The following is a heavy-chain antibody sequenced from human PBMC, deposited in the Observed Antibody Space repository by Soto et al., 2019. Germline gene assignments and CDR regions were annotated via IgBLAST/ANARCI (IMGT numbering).Heavy chain of an antibody. CDR3: AKRQGFCSSTSCLNLDY. V-gene: IGHV3-23*01. CDR2: ISGGGDST. J-gene: IGHJ4*02. Sequence: PGGSLRLSCAASGFTFSSYAMSWVRQAPGKGLEWVSAISGGGDSTYYADSVKGRFTISRDNSKNTLYLQMNSLRVEDTAVYYCAKRQGFCSSTSCLNLDYWGQGTLVTVSS. CDR1: GFTFSSYA. D-gene: IGHD2-2*01.